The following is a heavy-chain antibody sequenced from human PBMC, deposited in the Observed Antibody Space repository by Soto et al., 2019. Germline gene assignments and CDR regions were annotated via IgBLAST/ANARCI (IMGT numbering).Heavy chain of an antibody. CDR1: GYTFTSYD. J-gene: IGHJ5*02. D-gene: IGHD4-17*01. V-gene: IGHV1-8*01. CDR3: ARSPPRVERNDYAGGWFDP. Sequence: QVQLVQSGAEVKKPGASVNVSCKASGYTFTSYDINWVRQATGQVLEWMGWMNPNSGNTGYPQKFQGRVTMTRNTSMSTAYLELCGLRFEDTAVYYCARSPPRVERNDYAGGWFDPWGQGTLVTVSS. CDR2: MNPNSGNT.